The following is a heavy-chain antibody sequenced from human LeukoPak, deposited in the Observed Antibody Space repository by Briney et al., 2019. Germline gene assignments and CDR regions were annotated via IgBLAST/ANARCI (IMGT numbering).Heavy chain of an antibody. CDR3: ARTYCGGDCYQYYFDS. Sequence: GGSLRLSCAASGFTFSSYAMHWVRQAPGKGLEWVAVISYDGSNKYYADSVKGRFTISRDNSKNTLYLQMNSLRAEDTAVYYCARTYCGGDCYQYYFDSWGQGTTVTVSS. D-gene: IGHD2-21*02. CDR1: GFTFSSYA. V-gene: IGHV3-30-3*01. CDR2: ISYDGSNK. J-gene: IGHJ4*03.